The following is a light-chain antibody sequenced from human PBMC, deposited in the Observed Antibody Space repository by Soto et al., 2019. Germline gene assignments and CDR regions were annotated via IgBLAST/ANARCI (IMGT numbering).Light chain of an antibody. V-gene: IGKV3-20*01. Sequence: EIVLTQSPATLSLSPGERATLSCRASQSVSSSYLAWYQQTPGQAPRLLIYGASSRATGIPDRFSGSGSGTDFTLTISRLEPEDFAVYYCQQYGSSPPTFGQGTKVDIK. CDR1: QSVSSSY. CDR2: GAS. J-gene: IGKJ1*01. CDR3: QQYGSSPPT.